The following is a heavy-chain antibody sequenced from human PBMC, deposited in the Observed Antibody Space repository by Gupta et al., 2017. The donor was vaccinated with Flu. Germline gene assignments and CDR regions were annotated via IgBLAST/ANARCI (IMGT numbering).Heavy chain of an antibody. D-gene: IGHD3-10*01. Sequence: SSYAISWVRQPPGQGLEWMGGIIPIFGTANYAQKFQGRVTITADESTSTAYMELSSLRSEDTAVYYCAREGLPKRGNWFDPWGQGTLVTVSS. V-gene: IGHV1-69*01. J-gene: IGHJ5*02. CDR3: AREGLPKRGNWFDP. CDR1: SSYA. CDR2: IIPIFGTA.